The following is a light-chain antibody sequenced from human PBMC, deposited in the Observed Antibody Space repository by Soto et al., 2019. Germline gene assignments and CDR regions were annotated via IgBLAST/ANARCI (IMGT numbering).Light chain of an antibody. J-gene: IGKJ3*01. CDR1: QDIYNY. V-gene: IGKV1-33*01. Sequence: DIQMTQSPSSLSASVGDRVTIICQASQDIYNYLNWFQHKPGKAPKLLIYAASNLETGVPSRFSGSGSGTNFSFTISSLQPEDIATYFCQQYDNPPFTFGPGTKVDIK. CDR2: AAS. CDR3: QQYDNPPFT.